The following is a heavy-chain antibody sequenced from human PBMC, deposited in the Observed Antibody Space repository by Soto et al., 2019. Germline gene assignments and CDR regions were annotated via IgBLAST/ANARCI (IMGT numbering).Heavy chain of an antibody. Sequence: PGGSLRLSCAASGFTFNSYGMNWVRQAPGKGLKWVSYISGSTSTIYYADSMQGRFTISRDNAKSSLYLQMNSLRDEDTAVYYCARARYYGGNNPHNFDIWGQGTMVTVSS. V-gene: IGHV3-48*02. D-gene: IGHD4-17*01. CDR1: GFTFNSYG. J-gene: IGHJ3*02. CDR2: ISGSTSTI. CDR3: ARARYYGGNNPHNFDI.